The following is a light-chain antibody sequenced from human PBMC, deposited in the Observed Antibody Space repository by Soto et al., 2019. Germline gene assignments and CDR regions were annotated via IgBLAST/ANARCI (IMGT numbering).Light chain of an antibody. Sequence: QPVLTQSPSASASLGASVKLTCTLSSGHSNYAIAWHQQQSEKGPRYLMKLNSDGSHSKGDGFPGSFSGSSSGAERYLTISGLQSKDEADYYCQTGGSGIVVFGGGTKVAVL. CDR2: LNSDGSH. J-gene: IGLJ2*01. CDR1: SGHSNYA. V-gene: IGLV4-69*01. CDR3: QTGGSGIVV.